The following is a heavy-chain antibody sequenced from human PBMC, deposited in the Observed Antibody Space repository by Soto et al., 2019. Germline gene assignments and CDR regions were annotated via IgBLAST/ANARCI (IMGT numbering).Heavy chain of an antibody. CDR1: GFTFSVYW. V-gene: IGHV3-7*01. CDR2: IKFDGSGI. J-gene: IGHJ4*02. CDR3: ASDSGYSSVDSVNQYFDY. Sequence: EVQLVESGGKVVQPGGSLRLSCVASGFTFSVYWMSWVRQAPGEGLEWVARIKFDGSGIQYAESVKGRFSISRDNAGNSVYLQMNSLTAEDTAVYYCASDSGYSSVDSVNQYFDYWGQGALVTVTS. D-gene: IGHD5-12*01.